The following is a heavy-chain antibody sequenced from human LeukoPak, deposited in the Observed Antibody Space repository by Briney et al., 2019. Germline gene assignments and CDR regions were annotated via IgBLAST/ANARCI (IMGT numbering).Heavy chain of an antibody. Sequence: GGSLRLSCAASGFTVSSNYMSWVRQAPGKGLEWVSVIYSGGSTYYADSVKGRFTISRDNSKNTLYLQMNSLGAEDTAVYYCAARSWPRLRGIEPHTRPFDYWGQGTLVTVSS. V-gene: IGHV3-66*01. CDR2: IYSGGST. CDR1: GFTVSSNY. D-gene: IGHD6-13*01. CDR3: AARSWPRLRGIEPHTRPFDY. J-gene: IGHJ4*02.